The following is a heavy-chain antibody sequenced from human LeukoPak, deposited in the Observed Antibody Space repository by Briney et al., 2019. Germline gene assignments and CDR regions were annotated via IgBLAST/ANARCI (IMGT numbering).Heavy chain of an antibody. CDR3: ARVPTENPDY. CDR1: GFTFSSYS. CDR2: ISSSSSAI. V-gene: IGHV3-48*01. J-gene: IGHJ4*02. Sequence: PEGSLRLSCAASGFTFSSYSMNWVRQAPGKGLEWVSYISSSSSAIYYADSVKGRFTISRDNAKNSLYLQMNSLRAEDTAVYYCARVPTENPDYWGQGTLVTVSS.